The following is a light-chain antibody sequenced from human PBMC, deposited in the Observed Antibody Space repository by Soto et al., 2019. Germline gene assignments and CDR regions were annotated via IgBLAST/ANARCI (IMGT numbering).Light chain of an antibody. V-gene: IGKV3-11*01. CDR2: DAS. J-gene: IGKJ3*01. CDR3: QQRSNWPHT. Sequence: EIVLTQSPATLSLSPGERATLSCRASQSVSSYLAWYQQKPGQAPRLLIYDASNRATGIPARFSGSGSGTDFTHTISTLEPEDFAVYYCQQRSNWPHTFGPGTKVDIK. CDR1: QSVSSY.